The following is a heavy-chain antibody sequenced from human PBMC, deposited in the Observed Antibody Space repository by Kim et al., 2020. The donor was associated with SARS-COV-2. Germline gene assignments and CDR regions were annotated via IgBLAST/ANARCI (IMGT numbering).Heavy chain of an antibody. CDR2: IDWDDDK. D-gene: IGHD2-2*01. CDR3: ARISYRLLGGYYYGMDV. CDR1: GFSLSTSGMC. J-gene: IGHJ6*02. V-gene: IGHV2-70*01. Sequence: SGPTLVNPTQTLTLTCTFSGFSLSTSGMCVSWIRQPPGKALEWLALIDWDDDKYYSTSLKTRLTISKDTSKNQLVLTMTNMDSVDTATYDCARISYRLLGGYYYGMDVWGQGTTVTVAS.